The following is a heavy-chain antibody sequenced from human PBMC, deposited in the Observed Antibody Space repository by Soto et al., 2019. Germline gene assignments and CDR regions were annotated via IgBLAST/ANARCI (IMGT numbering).Heavy chain of an antibody. V-gene: IGHV3-30*18. CDR3: AKDRGELYYYYYGMDV. D-gene: IGHD3-10*01. J-gene: IGHJ6*02. Sequence: PGGSLRLSCAASGFTFSSYGMHWVRQAPGKGLEWVAVISYDGSNKYYADSVKGRFTISRDNSKNTLYLQMNSLRAEDTAVYYCAKDRGELYYYYYGMDVWGQGTTVTV. CDR2: ISYDGSNK. CDR1: GFTFSSYG.